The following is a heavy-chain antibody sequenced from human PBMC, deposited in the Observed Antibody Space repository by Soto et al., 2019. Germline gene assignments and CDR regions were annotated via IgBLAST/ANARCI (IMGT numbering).Heavy chain of an antibody. CDR2: FSGGT. CDR3: AKSLSRTDYGVDV. J-gene: IGHJ6*01. CDR1: VFTFSSYG. Sequence: WGSLRIYCAPSVFTFSSYGMAWVRQAPGKGLEWVSSFSGGTYYADSVKGRFTISRDNSNDTLYLQMNSLRAEDTAIYLCAKSLSRTDYGVDVWGQGTTVTVSS. D-gene: IGHD1-1*01. V-gene: IGHV3-23*01.